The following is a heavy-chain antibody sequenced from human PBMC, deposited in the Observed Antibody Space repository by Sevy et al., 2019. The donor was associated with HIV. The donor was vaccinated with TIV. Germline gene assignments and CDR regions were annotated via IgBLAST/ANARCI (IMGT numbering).Heavy chain of an antibody. Sequence: GGSLRLSCAASGFTFDVYAMHWVRQAPGKGLEWVSGISRNSGIIGYADSVRGRFTISRDNAKNYVHLQMNTLRAEDTALYYCTKDEGGSSEGYFHYWGQGTLVTVSS. CDR3: TKDEGGSSEGYFHY. J-gene: IGHJ4*02. CDR2: ISRNSGII. D-gene: IGHD1-26*01. V-gene: IGHV3-9*01. CDR1: GFTFDVYA.